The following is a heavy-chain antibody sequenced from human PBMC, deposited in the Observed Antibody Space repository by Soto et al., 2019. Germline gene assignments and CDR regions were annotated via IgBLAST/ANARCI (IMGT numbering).Heavy chain of an antibody. V-gene: IGHV4-31*03. D-gene: IGHD7-27*01. Sequence: SETLSLTCSVSGDSIRGGGHYWNWIRQFPGKGLEWIGYVYHSGSTHYNPSLRGRLTISIDTSKNQFSLRLISVTAADTALYYCARDTGLAPTVWGYWGHXXXVTXSS. CDR3: ARDTGLAPTVWGY. J-gene: IGHJ4*01. CDR2: VYHSGST. CDR1: GDSIRGGGHY.